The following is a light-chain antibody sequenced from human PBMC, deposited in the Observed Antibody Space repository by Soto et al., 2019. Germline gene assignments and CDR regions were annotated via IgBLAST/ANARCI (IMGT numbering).Light chain of an antibody. Sequence: QSALTQPPSASGSPGQSVAISCTGTSSDVAGYNFVSWYQQHPGKAPRLMIYDVSKRPSGVPDRFSGSKSGNTASLTVSGLQAEDVADYYCSSYAGNNNVIFGGGTKLTVL. V-gene: IGLV2-8*01. J-gene: IGLJ2*01. CDR3: SSYAGNNNVI. CDR1: SSDVAGYNF. CDR2: DVS.